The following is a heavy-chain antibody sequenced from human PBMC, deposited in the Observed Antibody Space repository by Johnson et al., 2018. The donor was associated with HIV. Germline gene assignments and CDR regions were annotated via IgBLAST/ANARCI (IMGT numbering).Heavy chain of an antibody. D-gene: IGHD5-12*01. CDR2: ISSSGSTI. Sequence: VQLVESGGGVVQPGRSLRLSCAASGFTFSSNAMSWVRQAPGKGLEWVSYISSSGSTIYYADSVKGRFTISRDNAKNSLYLQMNSLKTEDTAVYYCTSEWDIVATISPDAFDIWGQGTMVTVSS. V-gene: IGHV3-48*04. CDR1: GFTFSSNA. CDR3: TSEWDIVATISPDAFDI. J-gene: IGHJ3*02.